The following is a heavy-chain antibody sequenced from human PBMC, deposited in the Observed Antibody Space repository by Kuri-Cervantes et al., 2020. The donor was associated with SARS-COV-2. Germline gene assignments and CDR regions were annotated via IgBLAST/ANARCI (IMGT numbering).Heavy chain of an antibody. CDR3: AREGAYDFWSIDY. CDR2: IKQDGSEK. CDR1: GFTFSSYW. V-gene: IGHV3-7*01. Sequence: GGSLRLSCAASGFTFSSYWMSWVRQASGKGLEWVANIKQDGSEKYYVDSVKGRFTISRDNAKNSLYLQMNSLRAEDTAVYYCAREGAYDFWSIDYWGQGTLVTVSS. J-gene: IGHJ4*02. D-gene: IGHD3-3*01.